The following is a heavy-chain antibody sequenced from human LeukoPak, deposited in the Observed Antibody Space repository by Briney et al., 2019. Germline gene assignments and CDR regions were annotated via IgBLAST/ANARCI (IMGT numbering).Heavy chain of an antibody. CDR2: INSDGINT. CDR1: GFTFSNYW. J-gene: IGHJ4*02. D-gene: IGHD1-1*01. V-gene: IGHV3-74*01. CDR3: ARGVLERQLMGKSSGYFDY. Sequence: GGSLRLSCAASGFTFSNYWMHWVRQAPGKGLVWVSRINSDGINTSYADSVKGRFTISRDNAKNTLNLQMNSLRAEDTAVYYCARGVLERQLMGKSSGYFDYWGQGTLVTVSS.